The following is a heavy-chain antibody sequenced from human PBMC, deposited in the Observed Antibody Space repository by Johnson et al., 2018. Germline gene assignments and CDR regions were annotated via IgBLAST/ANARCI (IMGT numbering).Heavy chain of an antibody. J-gene: IGHJ4*02. D-gene: IGHD1-26*01. CDR3: IFIGPYGELRY. CDR1: SFSFSNTW. CDR2: IKRKIDGGTT. Sequence: VQLVESGGDLVKPGGSLRLSCAASSFSFSNTWLTWVRQAPGKGLEWVGRIKRKIDGGTTDYAAPVKGRFTISRDDSKNMLYLQMDSLKTEDTGVYFCIFIGPYGELRYWGQGTLVTVSS. V-gene: IGHV3-15*07.